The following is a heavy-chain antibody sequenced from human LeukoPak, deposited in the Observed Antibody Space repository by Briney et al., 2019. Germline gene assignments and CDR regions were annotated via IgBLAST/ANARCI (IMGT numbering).Heavy chain of an antibody. D-gene: IGHD3-22*01. CDR2: ISGSGGST. J-gene: IGHJ4*02. Sequence: GGSLRLSCAASGFTFSSYAMSWVRQAPGKGLEWVSAISGSGGSTYYADSVKGRFTISRDNSKNTLYLQMNSLRTEDTAVYYCAKAHLRFDSSSGPGYWGQGTLVTVSS. CDR3: AKAHLRFDSSSGPGY. CDR1: GFTFSSYA. V-gene: IGHV3-23*01.